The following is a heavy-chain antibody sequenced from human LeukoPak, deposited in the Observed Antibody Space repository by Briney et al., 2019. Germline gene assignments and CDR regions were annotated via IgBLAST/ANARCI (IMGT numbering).Heavy chain of an antibody. D-gene: IGHD1-14*01. J-gene: IGHJ4*02. CDR2: VSSGGGLI. V-gene: IGHV3-48*03. Sequence: GGSVRRSCAAAGCTFSIFEMMWCGRAPGEGLVVFSHVSSGGGLINYEDSVKGRITISRDNAKSSLYLQMNSLRVEDTAVYYCARSAYHHGHYFDYWGQGTLVTVPA. CDR1: GCTFSIFE. CDR3: ARSAYHHGHYFDY.